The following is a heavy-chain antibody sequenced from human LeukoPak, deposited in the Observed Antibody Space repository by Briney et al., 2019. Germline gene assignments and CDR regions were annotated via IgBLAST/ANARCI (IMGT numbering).Heavy chain of an antibody. CDR3: ARESVSAGSGYDSSGYYYHGDY. CDR2: ISSSSSYI. Sequence: GGSLRLSCAASGFTFSSYSMNWVRQAPGKGLEWVSSISSSSSYIYYADSVKGRFTISRDNAKNSLYLQMNSLRAEDTAVYYCARESVSAGSGYDSSGYYYHGDYWGQGTLVTVSS. D-gene: IGHD3-22*01. CDR1: GFTFSSYS. V-gene: IGHV3-21*01. J-gene: IGHJ4*02.